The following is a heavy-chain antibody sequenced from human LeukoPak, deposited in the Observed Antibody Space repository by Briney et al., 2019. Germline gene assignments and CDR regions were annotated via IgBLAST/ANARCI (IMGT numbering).Heavy chain of an antibody. V-gene: IGHV1-18*01. CDR1: GYTFTSYG. Sequence: GASVKVSCKASGYTFTSYGISWVRQAPALGLEWMRWISAYNGNTNYAQKLQGRVTMTTDTSTGTAYMELRSLRSDDTAVYYCARVLRRDILTGYYPRYYYYGMDVWGQGTTVTVSS. J-gene: IGHJ6*02. CDR3: ARVLRRDILTGYYPRYYYYGMDV. D-gene: IGHD3-9*01. CDR2: ISAYNGNT.